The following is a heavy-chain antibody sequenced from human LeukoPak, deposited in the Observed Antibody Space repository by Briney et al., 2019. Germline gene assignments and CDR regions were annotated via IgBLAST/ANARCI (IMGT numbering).Heavy chain of an antibody. CDR3: ARVAYDYVWGSYRIFDY. CDR2: INPNSGGT. CDR1: GYTFTGYY. V-gene: IGHV1-2*02. J-gene: IGHJ4*02. Sequence: GASVKVSCKASGYTFTGYYMHWVRQAPGQGLEWMGRINPNSGGTNYAQKFQGRVTMTRYTSISTAYMELSRLRSDDTAVYYCARVAYDYVWGSYRIFDYWGQGTLVTVSS. D-gene: IGHD3-16*02.